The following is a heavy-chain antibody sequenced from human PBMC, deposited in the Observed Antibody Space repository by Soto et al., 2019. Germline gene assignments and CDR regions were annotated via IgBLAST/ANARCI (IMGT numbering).Heavy chain of an antibody. CDR3: ARLVGKDIVVVPAAKDYGIDV. V-gene: IGHV1-69*13. CDR1: GGTFSSYA. J-gene: IGHJ6*02. CDR2: IIPIFGTA. D-gene: IGHD2-2*01. Sequence: SVKVSCKASGGTFSSYAISWVRQAPGQGLEWMGGIIPIFGTANYAQKFQGRVTITADESTSTAYMELSSLRSEDTAVYYCARLVGKDIVVVPAAKDYGIDVWGQGTTVTVSS.